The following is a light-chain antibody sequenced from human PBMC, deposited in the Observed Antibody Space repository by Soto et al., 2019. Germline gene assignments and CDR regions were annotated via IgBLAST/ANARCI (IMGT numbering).Light chain of an antibody. V-gene: IGKV1-39*01. CDR2: AAS. Sequence: DIQMTQSPSSLSASVGDRVTITCRASQSISSYLNWYQQKPGKAPKLLIYAASSLQRVVPSRFSGSGSGTDFTLTISSLQPEDFATYYCQQSYSTPPITFGQGTRLEIK. CDR3: QQSYSTPPIT. J-gene: IGKJ5*01. CDR1: QSISSY.